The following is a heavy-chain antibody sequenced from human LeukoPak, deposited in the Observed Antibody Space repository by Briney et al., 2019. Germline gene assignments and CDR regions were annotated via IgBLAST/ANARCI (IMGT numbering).Heavy chain of an antibody. CDR1: GFTFSSYS. CDR3: ARAHNWKYGTFDY. Sequence: GGSLRLSCAASGFTFSSYSMNWVRQAPGKGLEWVSCISSSSSYIYYADSVKGRFTVSRDNAKNSLYLQMNSLRVEDTAVYYCARAHNWKYGTFDYWGQGTLVTVSS. V-gene: IGHV3-21*01. J-gene: IGHJ4*02. D-gene: IGHD1-7*01. CDR2: ISSSSSYI.